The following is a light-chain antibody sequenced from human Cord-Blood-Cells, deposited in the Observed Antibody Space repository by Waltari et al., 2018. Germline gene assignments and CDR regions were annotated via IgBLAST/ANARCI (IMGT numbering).Light chain of an antibody. Sequence: SSELTQDPAVSVALGPTVRITCQGDSLRSYYDSWYQQKPGQAPVLVIYGKNNRPSGIPDRFSGSSSGNTASLTITGAQAEDEADYYCNSRDSSGNHLVFGGGTKLTVL. J-gene: IGLJ2*01. CDR2: GKN. CDR1: SLRSYY. V-gene: IGLV3-19*01. CDR3: NSRDSSGNHLV.